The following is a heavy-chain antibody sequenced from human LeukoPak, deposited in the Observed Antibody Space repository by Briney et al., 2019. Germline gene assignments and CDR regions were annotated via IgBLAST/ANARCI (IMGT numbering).Heavy chain of an antibody. V-gene: IGHV3-48*01. CDR1: GFTFSSYS. CDR3: ARVHPYGDPVL. Sequence: GGSLRLSCAASGFTFSSYSMNWVRQAPGKGLEWVSYISSSSSTIYFADFVKGRFTISRDNSKNTLYLQMNSLRAEDTAVYYCARVHPYGDPVLWGQGTLVTVSS. D-gene: IGHD4-17*01. CDR2: ISSSSSTI. J-gene: IGHJ4*02.